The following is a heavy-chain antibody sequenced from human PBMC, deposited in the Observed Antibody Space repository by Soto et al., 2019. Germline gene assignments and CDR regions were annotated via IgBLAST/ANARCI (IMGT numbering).Heavy chain of an antibody. J-gene: IGHJ6*02. CDR3: AIREAAARGAHYGMDV. D-gene: IGHD6-13*01. V-gene: IGHV4-59*01. CDR1: GGSISSYY. Sequence: XESLSLTCTVSGGSISSYYGSWIRQPPGKGLEWIGYIYYSGSTNYNPSLKSRVTISVDTSKNQFSLKLSSVTAADTAVYYCAIREAAARGAHYGMDVWGQGTTVTVSS. CDR2: IYYSGST.